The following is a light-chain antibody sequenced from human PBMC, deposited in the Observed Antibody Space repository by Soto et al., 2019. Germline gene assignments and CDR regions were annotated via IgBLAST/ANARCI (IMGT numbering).Light chain of an antibody. V-gene: IGKV3D-15*01. CDR2: ATS. J-gene: IGKJ5*01. Sequence: EIVLTQSPATLSVSPGETVSLSCRASQSVSNKLAWFQQKPGQAPRLLMSATSTRATGIPDRFSGSGSGTDFTLTIRRLEPEDFAAYYCHQRQYWPPITFGQGTRLEI. CDR3: HQRQYWPPIT. CDR1: QSVSNK.